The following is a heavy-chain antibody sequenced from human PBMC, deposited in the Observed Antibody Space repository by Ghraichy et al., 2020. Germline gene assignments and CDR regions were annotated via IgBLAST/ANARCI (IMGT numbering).Heavy chain of an antibody. D-gene: IGHD3-3*01. Sequence: SETLSLTCTVSGGSISNYFWSWIRQPPGKGLEWIGYIDSSGTTNSDPSLKSRVTISVDTSKNQFSLKLSSVTAADTAIYYCARHCSISEWPLDHWGQGTLVTVSS. V-gene: IGHV4-59*08. CDR2: IDSSGTT. J-gene: IGHJ4*02. CDR3: ARHCSISEWPLDH. CDR1: GGSISNYF.